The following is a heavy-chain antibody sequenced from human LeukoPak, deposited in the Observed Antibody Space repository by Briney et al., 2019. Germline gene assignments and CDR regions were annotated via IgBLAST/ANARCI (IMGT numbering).Heavy chain of an antibody. J-gene: IGHJ4*02. D-gene: IGHD3-22*01. CDR2: IYYSGST. V-gene: IGHV4-59*01. CDR3: ARSGYYYDSTAYY. Sequence: SETLSLTCAVYGGSFSGYYWSWIRQPPGKGLEWIGYIYYSGSTNYNPSLKSRVTISVDTSKNQFSLKLSSVTAADTAVYYCARSGYYYDSTAYYWGQGTLVTVSS. CDR1: GGSFSGYY.